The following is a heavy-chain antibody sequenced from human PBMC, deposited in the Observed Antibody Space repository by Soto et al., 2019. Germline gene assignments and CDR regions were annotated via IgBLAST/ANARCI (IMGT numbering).Heavy chain of an antibody. CDR3: ARGSHKLHSYDSSGFYHYVDY. CDR2: INHSGST. D-gene: IGHD3-22*01. J-gene: IGHJ4*02. Sequence: SETLSLTCAVYGGSFSGYYWSWIRQPPGKGLEWIGEINHSGSTNYNPSLKSRVTISVDTSKNQFSLKLSSVTAADTAVYYCARGSHKLHSYDSSGFYHYVDYWGQGSLVT. CDR1: GGSFSGYY. V-gene: IGHV4-34*01.